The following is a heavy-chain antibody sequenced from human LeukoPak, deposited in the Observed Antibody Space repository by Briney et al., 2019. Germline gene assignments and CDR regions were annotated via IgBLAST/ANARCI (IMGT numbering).Heavy chain of an antibody. CDR3: ARSPVTTCWFDP. CDR1: GGSISSSSYY. CDR2: IYYSGST. Sequence: SETLSLTCTVSGGSISSSSYYWGWIRQPPGKGLEWIGSIYYSGSTYYNPSLKSRVTISVDTSKNQLSLKLSSVTAADTAVYFCARSPVTTCWFDPWGQGTLVTVSS. J-gene: IGHJ5*02. D-gene: IGHD4-17*01. V-gene: IGHV4-39*01.